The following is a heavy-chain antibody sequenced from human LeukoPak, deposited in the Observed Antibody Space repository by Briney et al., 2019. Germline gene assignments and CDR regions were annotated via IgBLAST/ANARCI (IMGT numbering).Heavy chain of an antibody. CDR1: GNNFTNYW. J-gene: IGHJ4*02. CDR2: IDPSDSYT. D-gene: IGHD3-22*01. Sequence: GESLRISCKGSGNNFTNYWISWVRQKPGKGLEWMGRIDPSDSYTDYSPSFQGHVTISADKSVYTAYLQWSSLKASDTAMYYCARPLTGGYTPLDYWGQGTLVTVSS. V-gene: IGHV5-10-1*01. CDR3: ARPLTGGYTPLDY.